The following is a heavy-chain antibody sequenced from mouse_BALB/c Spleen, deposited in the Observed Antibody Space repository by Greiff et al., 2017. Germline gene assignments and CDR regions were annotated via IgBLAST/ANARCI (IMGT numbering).Heavy chain of an antibody. Sequence: EVQLVESGGGLVQPGGSLRLSCATSGFTFTDYYMSWVRQPPGKALEWLGFIRNKANGYTTEYSASVKGRFTISRDNSQSILYLQMNTLRAEDSATYYCARAQGYDHAMDYWGQGTSVTVSS. J-gene: IGHJ4*01. D-gene: IGHD2-2*01. CDR1: GFTFTDYY. CDR2: IRNKANGYTT. V-gene: IGHV7-3*02. CDR3: ARAQGYDHAMDY.